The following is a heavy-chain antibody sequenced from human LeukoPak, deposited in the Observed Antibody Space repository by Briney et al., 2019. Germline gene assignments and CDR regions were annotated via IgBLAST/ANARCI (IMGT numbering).Heavy chain of an antibody. CDR2: ISGSGGST. V-gene: IGHV3-23*01. J-gene: IGHJ4*02. CDR3: AKDLYYDSSGYYE. D-gene: IGHD3-22*01. Sequence: GGSLRLSCAASGFTFSSYAMSWVRQAPGKGLEWVSAISGSGGSTYYADSVKGRFTISRDNSMNTLYLQMNSLRAEDTAVYYCAKDLYYDSSGYYEWGQGALVTVSS. CDR1: GFTFSSYA.